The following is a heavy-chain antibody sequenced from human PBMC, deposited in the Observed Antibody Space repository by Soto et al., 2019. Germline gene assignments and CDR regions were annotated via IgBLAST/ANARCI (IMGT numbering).Heavy chain of an antibody. CDR1: GGSISSYD. D-gene: IGHD2-2*01. J-gene: IGHJ6*02. CDR2: IYYSGST. CDR3: ARVDRTPRYYYYGMDV. V-gene: IGHV4-59*01. Sequence: SETLSLTCTVSGGSISSYDWSWIRQPPGKGLEWIGYIYYSGSTNYNPSLKSRVTISVDTSKNQFSLKPSSVTAADTAVYYCARVDRTPRYYYYGMDVWGQGTTVTVS.